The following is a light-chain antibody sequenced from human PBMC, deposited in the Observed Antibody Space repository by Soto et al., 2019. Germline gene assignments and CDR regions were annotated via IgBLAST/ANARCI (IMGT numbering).Light chain of an antibody. Sequence: QSALTQPASVPGSPGQSITISCTGTSSDVGGYNYVSWYQQHPGKAPKLMIYDVSNRPSGVSNRLSGSKSGNTASLTISGREDEEEADYYCSSYTSSSTRVFGTGSKLTVL. CDR1: SSDVGGYNY. CDR3: SSYTSSSTRV. J-gene: IGLJ1*01. CDR2: DVS. V-gene: IGLV2-14*01.